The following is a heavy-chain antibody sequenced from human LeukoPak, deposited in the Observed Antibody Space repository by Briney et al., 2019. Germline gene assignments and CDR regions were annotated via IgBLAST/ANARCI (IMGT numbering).Heavy chain of an antibody. V-gene: IGHV3-30*04. CDR1: GFTFSTYA. CDR2: ISSDGNTK. D-gene: IGHD2-2*01. J-gene: IGHJ5*02. CDR3: ASPRSCSGTTCFGWFDP. Sequence: GRSLRLSCAASGFTFSTYAMHWVRQAPGKGLGWVAVISSDGNTKYYADSVKGRFTVSRDNSKNTLYLQVNSLRVEDTAVYYCASPRSCSGTTCFGWFDPWGQGTLVTVSS.